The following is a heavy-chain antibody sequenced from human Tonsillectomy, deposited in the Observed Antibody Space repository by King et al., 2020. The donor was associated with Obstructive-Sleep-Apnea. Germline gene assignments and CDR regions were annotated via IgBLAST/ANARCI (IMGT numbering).Heavy chain of an antibody. Sequence: QLVQSGAEVKKPGASVKVSCKASGYSFTGYYVHWVRQAPGQGLEWMGRINPNSGGTNSAQKFQGRVTMTRDTSISTAYMELSRLRSDDTAVYYCASEVGRDGYRHYYYGMDVWGQGTTVTVSS. CDR2: INPNSGGT. V-gene: IGHV1-2*02. CDR1: GYSFTGYY. J-gene: IGHJ6*02. CDR3: ASEVGRDGYRHYYYGMDV. D-gene: IGHD5-24*01.